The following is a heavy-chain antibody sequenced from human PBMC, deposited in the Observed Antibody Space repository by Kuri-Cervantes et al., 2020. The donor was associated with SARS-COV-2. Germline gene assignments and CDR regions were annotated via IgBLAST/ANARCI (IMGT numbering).Heavy chain of an antibody. CDR2: IDSDGSST. D-gene: IGHD4-17*01. CDR1: GFTFSNYW. Sequence: GGSLRLSCAASGFTFSNYWMHWVRQAPGKGLVWVSRIDSDGSSTSYADSLKGRFTISRDNAKNSLYLQMNSLRAEDTAVYYCARSPGDGDYDPFDYWGQGTLVTVSS. J-gene: IGHJ4*02. CDR3: ARSPGDGDYDPFDY. V-gene: IGHV3-74*01.